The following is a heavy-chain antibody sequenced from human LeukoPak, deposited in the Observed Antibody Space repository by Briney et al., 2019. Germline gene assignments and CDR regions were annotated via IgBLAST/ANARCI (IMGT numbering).Heavy chain of an antibody. CDR1: GASIRSYY. J-gene: IGHJ4*02. V-gene: IGHV4-59*08. D-gene: IGHD3-22*01. CDR2: MYYSESP. Sequence: SETLSLTCTVSGASIRSYYWSWIRQPPGKGLEWIAYMYYSESPNYNPSLKSRVTMSGDTSRNQFSLKLNSMTAADTAVYYCARSYDTNNRQRFDYWGQGILVTVSP. CDR3: ARSYDTNNRQRFDY.